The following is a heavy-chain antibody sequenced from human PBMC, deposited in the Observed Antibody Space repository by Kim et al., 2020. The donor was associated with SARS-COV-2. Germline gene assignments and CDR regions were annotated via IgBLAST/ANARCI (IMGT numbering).Heavy chain of an antibody. V-gene: IGHV1-46*01. CDR2: T. CDR3: ARGGVLGHFDH. Sequence: TGDAQKFQGRITMTRDTSTSTVYMELFSLRSEDTAVYYCARGGVLGHFDHWGQGTLVTVS. D-gene: IGHD3-10*01. J-gene: IGHJ4*02.